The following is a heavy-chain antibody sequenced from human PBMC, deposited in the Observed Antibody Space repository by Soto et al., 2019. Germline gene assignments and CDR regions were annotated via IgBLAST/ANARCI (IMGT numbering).Heavy chain of an antibody. J-gene: IGHJ3*02. Sequence: GESLKISCKGSGYSFTSYWIGWVRQMPGKGLEWMGIIYPGDSDTRYSPSFQGQVTISADKSISTAYLQWSSLKASDTAMYYCATTKQWLSPGSAFDIWGQGTMVTVS. CDR3: ATTKQWLSPGSAFDI. CDR1: GYSFTSYW. CDR2: IYPGDSDT. D-gene: IGHD6-19*01. V-gene: IGHV5-51*01.